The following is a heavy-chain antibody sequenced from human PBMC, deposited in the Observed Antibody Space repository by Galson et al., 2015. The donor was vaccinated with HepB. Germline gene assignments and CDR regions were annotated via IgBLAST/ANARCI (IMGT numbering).Heavy chain of an antibody. J-gene: IGHJ4*02. V-gene: IGHV1-18*04. CDR1: GYTFTSYG. CDR3: ARDRLRGPKVIVGATAGGY. Sequence: SVKVSCKASGYTFTSYGISWVRQAPGQGLEWMGWISAYNGNTNYAQKLQGRVTMTTDTSTSTAYMELRSLRSDDTAVYYCARDRLRGPKVIVGATAGGYWGQGTLVTVSS. CDR2: ISAYNGNT. D-gene: IGHD1-26*01.